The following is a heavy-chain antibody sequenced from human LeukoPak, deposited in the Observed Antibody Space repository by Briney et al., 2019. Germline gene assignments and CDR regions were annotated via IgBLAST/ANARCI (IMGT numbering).Heavy chain of an antibody. CDR1: GGSISSYY. D-gene: IGHD4-23*01. V-gene: IGHV4-30-4*08. Sequence: SETLSLTCTVSGGSISSYYWSWIRQPPGKGLEWIGYIYYSGSTYYNPSLKSRVTISVDTSKNQFSLKLSSVTAADTAVYYCARGWTTVVTHAFDIWGQGTMVTVSS. J-gene: IGHJ3*02. CDR3: ARGWTTVVTHAFDI. CDR2: IYYSGST.